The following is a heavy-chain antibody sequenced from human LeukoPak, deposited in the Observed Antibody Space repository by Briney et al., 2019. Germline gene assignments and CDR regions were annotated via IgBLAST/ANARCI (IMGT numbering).Heavy chain of an antibody. J-gene: IGHJ4*02. V-gene: IGHV1-2*02. CDR2: INHNSGGT. CDR1: GYTFTGYY. Sequence: ASVKVSCKASGYTFTGYYMHWVRQAPGQGREWMGWINHNSGGTNYAQKFQGRVTMTRDTSISTAYMELSRLRSDDTAVYYCARGSRFFYGYGQGTYYFDYWGQGTLVTVSS. CDR3: ARGSRFFYGYGQGTYYFDY. D-gene: IGHD5-18*01.